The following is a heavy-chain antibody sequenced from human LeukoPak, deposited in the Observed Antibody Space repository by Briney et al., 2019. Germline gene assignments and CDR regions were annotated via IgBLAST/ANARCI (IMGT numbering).Heavy chain of an antibody. J-gene: IGHJ4*02. V-gene: IGHV4-38-2*01. Sequence: SETLSLTCAVSDYSISSGNYWGWIRQPPGKGLEWIGSVYHSGSTHYRPSLKSRVTISVDTSKNQFSLKLSSVTAADTAVYYCARNDSSSYFDYWGQGTLVTVSS. CDR3: ARNDSSSYFDY. D-gene: IGHD3-22*01. CDR1: DYSISSGNY. CDR2: VYHSGST.